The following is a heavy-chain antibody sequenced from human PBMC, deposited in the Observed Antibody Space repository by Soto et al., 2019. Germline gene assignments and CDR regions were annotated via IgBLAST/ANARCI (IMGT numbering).Heavy chain of an antibody. V-gene: IGHV4-61*01. Sequence: QVQLQESGPGLVKPSETLTLTCTVSGGSVSSGSYYWSWIRQAPGKGPEWVGYIFDTGNTNYNPSLKSRVTISLATSKNQFTMKRTTVTAADTGVYYCTRDKNYYDSSGFRYYGMDVWGQGTTVTVSS. D-gene: IGHD3-22*01. CDR1: GGSVSSGSYY. CDR3: TRDKNYYDSSGFRYYGMDV. CDR2: IFDTGNT. J-gene: IGHJ6*02.